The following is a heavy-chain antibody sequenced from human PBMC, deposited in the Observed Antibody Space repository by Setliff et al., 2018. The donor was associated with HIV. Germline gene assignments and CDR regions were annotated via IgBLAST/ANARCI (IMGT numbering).Heavy chain of an antibody. V-gene: IGHV3-7*01. CDR1: GFTISSYW. Sequence: LRLSCAASGFTISSYWMNWVRQAPGKGLEWVANIKQDGSEKYYVDSVKGRFTISRDNAKNSLYLQMNSLRAEDTAVYYCAREQMEQLVLLTGVYFYYYVDVWGIGTTVTVSS. CDR3: AREQMEQLVLLTGVYFYYYVDV. D-gene: IGHD6-13*01. J-gene: IGHJ6*03. CDR2: IKQDGSEK.